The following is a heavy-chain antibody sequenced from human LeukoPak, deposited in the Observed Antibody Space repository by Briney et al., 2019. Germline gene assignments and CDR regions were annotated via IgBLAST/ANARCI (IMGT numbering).Heavy chain of an antibody. CDR3: AKAPVTSCRGAYCYPFDS. V-gene: IGHV3-74*01. Sequence: GGSLRLSCVASGFTFSSYWMHWVRQAPGKGLVWVSRINSDGSSTSYADSVKGRFTISRDNAKNSLYLQMNSLRAEDAAVYFCAKAPVTSCRGAYCYPFDSWGQGTLVTVSS. CDR1: GFTFSSYW. CDR2: INSDGSST. D-gene: IGHD2-21*01. J-gene: IGHJ4*02.